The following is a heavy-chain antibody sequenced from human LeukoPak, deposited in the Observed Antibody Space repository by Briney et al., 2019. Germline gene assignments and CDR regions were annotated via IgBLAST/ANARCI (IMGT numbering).Heavy chain of an antibody. CDR1: GFTFSSYS. CDR3: ARDWNYFSC. CDR2: ISSSSGSI. Sequence: GGSLRLSCAASGFTFSSYSMNWVCQAPGKGLEWVSSISSSSGSIYYADSVKGRFTISRDNAKNSLYLQMNSLRVEDTAVYYCARDWNYFSCWGQGTLVTVSP. J-gene: IGHJ4*02. V-gene: IGHV3-21*01. D-gene: IGHD1-1*01.